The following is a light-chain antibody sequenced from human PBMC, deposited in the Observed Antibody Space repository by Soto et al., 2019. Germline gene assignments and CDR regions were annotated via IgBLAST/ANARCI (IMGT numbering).Light chain of an antibody. CDR2: DDI. CDR1: NIGSKG. J-gene: IGLJ3*02. CDR3: QVWDSTNNHRV. V-gene: IGLV3-21*02. Sequence: SYELTQAPSVSVAQGQTAEITCGGNNIGSKGVHWYQQKPGQAPVLVVYDDIDRPSGIPERFSGSNSGNTATLTINTVVAGDEADYYCQVWDSTNNHRVFGGGTNVTVL.